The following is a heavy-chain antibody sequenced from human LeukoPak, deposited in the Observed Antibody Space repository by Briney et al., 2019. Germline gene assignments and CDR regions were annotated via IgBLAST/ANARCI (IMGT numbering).Heavy chain of an antibody. V-gene: IGHV4-4*07. CDR1: GGSTRSYY. Sequence: PSETLSLTCTVSGGSTRSYYWSWIRQPAGKGLEWIGRIYTSGSTNYNPSLKSRVTMSVDTSKNQFSLKLSSVTAADTAVYYCARDIVVVPAAIGGSYYYGMDVWGQGTTVTVSS. CDR3: ARDIVVVPAAIGGSYYYGMDV. J-gene: IGHJ6*02. D-gene: IGHD2-2*02. CDR2: IYTSGST.